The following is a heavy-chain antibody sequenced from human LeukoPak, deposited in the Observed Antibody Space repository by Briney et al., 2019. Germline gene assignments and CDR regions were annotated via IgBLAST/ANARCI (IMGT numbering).Heavy chain of an antibody. Sequence: GALRLSCAASGFTVSSDYMSWVRQAPGKGLEWVSVIYSGGSTYYADSVKGRFTISRDKSKNTVYLQMDSLRFEDTAMYYCARNWFDPWGQGTLVTVSS. CDR2: IYSGGST. CDR3: ARNWFDP. V-gene: IGHV3-53*05. J-gene: IGHJ5*02. CDR1: GFTVSSDY.